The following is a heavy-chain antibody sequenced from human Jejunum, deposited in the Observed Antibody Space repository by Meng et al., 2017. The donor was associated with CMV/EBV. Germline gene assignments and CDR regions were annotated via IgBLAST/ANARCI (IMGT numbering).Heavy chain of an antibody. V-gene: IGHV2-5*02. J-gene: IGHJ5*02. CDR2: LYWDDDR. D-gene: IGHD4-11*01. CDR3: AHTSTGNLYNSYLFDL. Sequence: QITLKESGPTLVKPTQTLTLTCPFPGFSLYTTGVGVGWVRQPPGKALEWLAILYWDDDRRYSPSLRHRLTITKDTSKSQVFLTLANMDPVDTATYYCAHTSTGNLYNSYLFDLWGHGTLVTVSS. CDR1: GFSLYTTGVG.